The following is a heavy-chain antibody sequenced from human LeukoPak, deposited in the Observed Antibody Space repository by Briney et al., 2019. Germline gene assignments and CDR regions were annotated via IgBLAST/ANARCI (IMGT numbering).Heavy chain of an antibody. D-gene: IGHD2-15*01. CDR3: ARDANTYCSGGSCYSGFDY. V-gene: IGHV4-30-4*01. J-gene: IGHJ4*02. CDR2: IYYSGST. Sequence: SQTLSLTCTVSGGSISSGDYYWSWIRQPPGRGLEWIGYIYYSGSTYYNPSLKSRVTISVDTSKNQFSLKLSSVTAADTAVYYWARDANTYCSGGSCYSGFDYWGQGTLVTVSS. CDR1: GGSISSGDYY.